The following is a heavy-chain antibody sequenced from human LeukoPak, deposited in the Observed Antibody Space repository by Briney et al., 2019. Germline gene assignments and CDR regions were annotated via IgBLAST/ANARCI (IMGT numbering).Heavy chain of an antibody. CDR2: INDSGTT. J-gene: IGHJ5*02. CDR1: GGSLKNHY. V-gene: IGHV4-34*01. CDR3: ARDEAGHYALAL. Sequence: SETQSLTCAVSGGSLKNHYWTWIRQSPGKRLEWIGLINDSGTTVYDPSLKSRVTISIDTSKNQFSLKLTSMTAADTAVYFCARDEAGHYALALWGQGTPVTVSS. D-gene: IGHD4-17*01.